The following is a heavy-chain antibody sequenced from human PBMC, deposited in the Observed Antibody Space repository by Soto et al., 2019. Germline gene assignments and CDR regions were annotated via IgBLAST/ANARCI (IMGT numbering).Heavy chain of an antibody. Sequence: PXETLSLTCTVSGGSIGSGGYYWSWVRLRPGKVLEWLGHIYHSGSASFNPSLKTRVTISVDTSKNQFSLNLTYVTAADTALYYCARQYTGYRKIYYLDDWGQGAQVTVSS. CDR2: IYHSGSA. CDR3: ARQYTGYRKIYYLDD. V-gene: IGHV4-31*03. CDR1: GGSIGSGGYY. D-gene: IGHD5-18*01. J-gene: IGHJ4*02.